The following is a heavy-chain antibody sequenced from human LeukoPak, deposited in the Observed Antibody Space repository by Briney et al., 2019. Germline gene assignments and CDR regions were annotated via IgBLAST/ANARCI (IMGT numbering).Heavy chain of an antibody. CDR2: INYSGST. J-gene: IGHJ6*03. D-gene: IGHD2-15*01. Sequence: SETLSLTCTVSGGSISSSSYYWGWIRQPPGKGLEWIGSINYSGSTYYNPSLKSRVTISVDRSKNQFPLKLSSVTAADTAVYYCARGYCSSGSCYSSYYYSYMDVWDKGTTVTVSS. CDR3: ARGYCSSGSCYSSYYYSYMDV. CDR1: GGSISSSSYY. V-gene: IGHV4-39*06.